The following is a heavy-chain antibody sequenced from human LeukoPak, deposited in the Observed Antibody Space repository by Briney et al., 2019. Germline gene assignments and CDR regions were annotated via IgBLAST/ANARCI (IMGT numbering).Heavy chain of an antibody. CDR1: GFTFSDYY. J-gene: IGHJ4*02. CDR3: ARDLDYGGKSNFDY. Sequence: GGSLRLSCAASGFTFSDYYMSWIRQAPGKGLEWVSYISSSSSYTNYADSVKGRFTISRDNAKNTLYLQMNSLRAEDTAVYYCARDLDYGGKSNFDYWGQGTLVTVSS. V-gene: IGHV3-11*06. CDR2: ISSSSSYT. D-gene: IGHD4-23*01.